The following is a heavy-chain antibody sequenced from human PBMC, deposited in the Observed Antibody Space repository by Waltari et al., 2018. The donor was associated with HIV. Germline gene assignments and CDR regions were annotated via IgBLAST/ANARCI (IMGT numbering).Heavy chain of an antibody. CDR2: TYPRGNT. V-gene: IGHV4-59*01. J-gene: IGHJ4*02. D-gene: IGHD6-13*01. CDR3: ARAAAGRVLDY. CDR1: VDYTSIYY. Sequence: QVQLQESGPGLVQPSETLSLTCTVPVDYTSIYYWTWIRQPPGKGLEWIGYTYPRGNTDYNPSLKIRVAISVDTSQSQFSLKLSSVTAADTAVYYCARAAAGRVLDYWGQGILVTVSS.